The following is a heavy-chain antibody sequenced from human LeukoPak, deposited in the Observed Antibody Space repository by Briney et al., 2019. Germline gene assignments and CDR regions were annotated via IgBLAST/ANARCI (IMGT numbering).Heavy chain of an antibody. J-gene: IGHJ4*02. V-gene: IGHV4-34*01. CDR1: GGSFSGYY. CDR3: ARSADYYDSSGYYF. D-gene: IGHD3-22*01. CDR2: INHSGST. Sequence: SETLSLTCAVYGGSFSGYYWSWIRQPPGKGLEWIGEINHSGSTNYNPSLKSRVTISVDTSKNQFSLKLSPVTAADTAVYYCARSADYYDSSGYYFGGQGTLVTVSS.